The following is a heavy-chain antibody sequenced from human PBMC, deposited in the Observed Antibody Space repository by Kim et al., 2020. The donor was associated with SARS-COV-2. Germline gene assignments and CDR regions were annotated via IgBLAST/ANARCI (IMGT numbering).Heavy chain of an antibody. CDR2: ISYDGSNK. Sequence: GGSLRLSCAASGFTFSSYGMHWVRQAPGKGLEWVAVISYDGSNKYYADSVKGRFTISRDNSKNTLYLQMNSLRAEDTAVYYCARDKGAIAAAGTPNYYYGMDVWGQGTTVTVSS. CDR1: GFTFSSYG. CDR3: ARDKGAIAAAGTPNYYYGMDV. V-gene: IGHV3-33*05. D-gene: IGHD6-13*01. J-gene: IGHJ6*02.